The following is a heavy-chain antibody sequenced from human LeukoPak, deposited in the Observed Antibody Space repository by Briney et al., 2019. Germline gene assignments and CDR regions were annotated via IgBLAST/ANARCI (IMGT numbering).Heavy chain of an antibody. D-gene: IGHD3-22*01. J-gene: IGHJ4*02. CDR1: GFNFNSHT. Sequence: GGSLRLSCEASGFNFNSHTMGWVRQAPGKGLEWVSHISSSSSTIYYADSVKGRFTISRDNAKNSLYLQMNSLRAEDTAVYYCARPYYDSSGYSFDYWGQGTLVTVSP. CDR3: ARPYYDSSGYSFDY. V-gene: IGHV3-48*04. CDR2: ISSSSSTI.